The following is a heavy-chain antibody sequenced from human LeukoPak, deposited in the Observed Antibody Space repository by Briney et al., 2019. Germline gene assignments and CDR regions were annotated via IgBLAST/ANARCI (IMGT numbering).Heavy chain of an antibody. D-gene: IGHD4-11*01. J-gene: IGHJ4*02. V-gene: IGHV1-69*04. CDR2: IIPILGIA. CDR3: AREGNCSNPFDY. CDR1: GGTFSSYA. Sequence: SVKVSCKASGGTFSSYAISWVRQAPGQGLEWMGRIIPILGIANYAQKFQGRVTITADKSTSTAYMELSSLRSEDTAVYYCAREGNCSNPFDYWGQGTLVTVSS.